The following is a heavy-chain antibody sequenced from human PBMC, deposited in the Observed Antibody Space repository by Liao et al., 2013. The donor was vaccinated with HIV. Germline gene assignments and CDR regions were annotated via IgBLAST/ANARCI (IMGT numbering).Heavy chain of an antibody. D-gene: IGHD3-3*01. Sequence: QVQLQESGPGLVKPSQTLSLTCTVSGGSISSSSYYWGWIRQPPGKGLEWIGSIYYSGNTYYNPSLKSRVTISVDTSKNQFSLKLSSVTAADTAVYYCARVAGGTTFNVLRFLEWSDDYWGQGTLVTVTS. CDR1: GGSISSSSYY. V-gene: IGHV4-39*07. CDR3: ARVAGGTTFNVLRFLEWSDDY. CDR2: IYYSGNT. J-gene: IGHJ4*02.